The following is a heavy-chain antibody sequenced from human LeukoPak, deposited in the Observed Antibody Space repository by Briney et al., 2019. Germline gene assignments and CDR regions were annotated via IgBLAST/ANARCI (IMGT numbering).Heavy chain of an antibody. CDR2: INPSGGST. V-gene: IGHV1-46*01. Sequence: ASVKVSCKASGYTFTSYYMHWVRQAPGQGLEWMGIINPSGGSTSYAQKFQGRVTMTRDTSTSTVYMELSSLRSEDTAVYYCARGPQYYDFWSGYYTDTNFDYWSQGTLVTVSS. CDR1: GYTFTSYY. D-gene: IGHD3-3*01. J-gene: IGHJ4*02. CDR3: ARGPQYYDFWSGYYTDTNFDY.